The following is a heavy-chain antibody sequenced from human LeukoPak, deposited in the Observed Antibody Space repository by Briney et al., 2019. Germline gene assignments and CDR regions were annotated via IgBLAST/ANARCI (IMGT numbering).Heavy chain of an antibody. J-gene: IGHJ4*02. CDR1: GYTLTELS. CDR2: FDPEDGET. D-gene: IGHD3-22*01. Sequence: ASVKVSCKVSGYTLTELSMHWVRQAPGKGLEWMGGFDPEDGETIYAQKFQGRVTMTEDTSTDTAYMELSSLRSEDTAAYYCATVGAYYDSSGYIGWGQGTLVTVSS. CDR3: ATVGAYYDSSGYIG. V-gene: IGHV1-24*01.